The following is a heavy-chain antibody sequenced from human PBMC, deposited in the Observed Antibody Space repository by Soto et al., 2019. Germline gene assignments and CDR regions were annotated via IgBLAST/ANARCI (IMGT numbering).Heavy chain of an antibody. J-gene: IGHJ6*02. D-gene: IGHD3-10*01. V-gene: IGHV3-7*01. Sequence: EVQLVESGGGLVQPGGSLRLSCVDSGFTFSSYWMSWVRQAPVKGLEWVGNIKQDGSEENYVDSVKGRFTISRDNAKNSLYLQMNSQRAEDTAVYYCARIASSGRGLDVWGQGTTV. CDR1: GFTFSSYW. CDR3: ARIASSGRGLDV. CDR2: IKQDGSEE.